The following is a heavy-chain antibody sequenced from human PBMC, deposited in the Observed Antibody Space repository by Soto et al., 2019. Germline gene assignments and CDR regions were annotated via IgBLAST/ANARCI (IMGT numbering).Heavy chain of an antibody. V-gene: IGHV3-11*01. J-gene: IGHJ4*02. CDR1: GFTFSDYY. CDR3: ASHELWPWVYDY. Sequence: GGSLRLSCAASGFTFSDYYMSWIRQAPGKGLEWVSYISSSGSTIYYADSVKGRFTISRDNAKNSLYLQMNSLRAEDTAVYYCASHELWPWVYDYWGQGTLVTVSS. CDR2: ISSSGSTI. D-gene: IGHD3-10*01.